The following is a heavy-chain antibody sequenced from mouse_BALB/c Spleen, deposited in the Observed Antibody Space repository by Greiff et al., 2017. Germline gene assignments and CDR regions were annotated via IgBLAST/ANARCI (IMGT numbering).Heavy chain of an antibody. CDR1: GFNIKDTY. Sequence: EVKLQESGAELVKPGASVKLSCTASGFNIKDTYMHWVKQRPEQGLEWIGRIDPANGNTKYDPKFQGKATITADTSSNTAYLQLSSLTSEDTAVYYCAKTARGYFDYWGQGTTLTVSS. CDR2: IDPANGNT. CDR3: AKTARGYFDY. V-gene: IGHV14-3*02. J-gene: IGHJ2*01. D-gene: IGHD3-2*01.